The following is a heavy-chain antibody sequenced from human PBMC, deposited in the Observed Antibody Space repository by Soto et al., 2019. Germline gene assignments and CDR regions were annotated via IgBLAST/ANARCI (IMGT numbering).Heavy chain of an antibody. CDR2: INPSGGST. V-gene: IGHV1-46*01. J-gene: IGHJ6*02. CDR1: GYTFTSYY. CDR3: ARGDDTRAVIFYGMDV. D-gene: IGHD3-10*01. Sequence: QVQLVQSGAEVKKPGASVKVSCKASGYTFTSYYIHWVRQAPGQGLEWMGIINPSGGSTSFAQTFQGRVTMTRDTSTSTLYMELSSLTSEDTAVYYCARGDDTRAVIFYGMDVWGQGTTVTVSS.